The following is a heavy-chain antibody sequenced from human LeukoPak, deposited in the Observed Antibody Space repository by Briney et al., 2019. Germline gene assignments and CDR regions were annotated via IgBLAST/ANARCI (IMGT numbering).Heavy chain of an antibody. CDR1: GGTSSDYG. Sequence: SVKVSCKASGGTSSDYGFNWVRQAPGQGLEWMGGIIPMFGRTNYAQRFQGRVTITTDGSTNTAYMELSSLRSEDTAVYYCARDPERTGYSYGGYYYYYYMDAWGKGTTVTVSS. CDR3: ARDPERTGYSYGGYYYYYYMDA. CDR2: IIPMFGRT. D-gene: IGHD5-18*01. V-gene: IGHV1-69*05. J-gene: IGHJ6*03.